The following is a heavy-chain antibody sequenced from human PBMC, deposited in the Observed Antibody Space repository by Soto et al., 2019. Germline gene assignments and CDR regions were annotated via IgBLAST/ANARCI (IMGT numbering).Heavy chain of an antibody. Sequence: EVQLVESGGGLVQPGGSLRLSCAASGFTFSDHYMDWVRQAPGKGLERVGRSKNKADSYTTEYAASVKGRFTISRDGSKTSLFLQMNSLKTEDTAVYYCTVWGSGNDFGAAWGQGILVTVSS. CDR2: SKNKADSYTT. D-gene: IGHD3-10*01. CDR1: GFTFSDHY. J-gene: IGHJ4*02. CDR3: TVWGSGNDFGAA. V-gene: IGHV3-72*01.